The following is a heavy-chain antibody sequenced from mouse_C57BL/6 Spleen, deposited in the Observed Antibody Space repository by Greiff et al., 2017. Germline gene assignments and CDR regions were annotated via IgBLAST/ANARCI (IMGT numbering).Heavy chain of an antibody. CDR2: INPYNGGT. CDR1: GYTFTDYY. J-gene: IGHJ2*01. CDR3: ARSMMVTEGYYFDY. Sequence: VQLQQSGPVLVKPGASVKMSCKASGYTFTDYYMNWVKQSHGKSLEWIGVINPYNGGTSYNQKFKGKATLTVDKSSSTAYMELNSLTSEDSAVYYCARSMMVTEGYYFDYWGQGTTLTVSS. D-gene: IGHD2-3*01. V-gene: IGHV1-19*01.